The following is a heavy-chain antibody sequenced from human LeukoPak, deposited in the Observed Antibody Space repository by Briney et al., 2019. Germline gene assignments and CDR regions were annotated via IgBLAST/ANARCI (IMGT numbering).Heavy chain of an antibody. Sequence: ASVKVSCKASGYTFTSYDINWVRQATGQGLEWMGWMNPNSGNTGYAQKFQGRVTMTRNTSISTAYMELSSLRSEDTAVYYFARGYSLYYYYYGMYVWGQGTTVTVSS. CDR1: GYTFTSYD. CDR3: ARGYSLYYYYYGMYV. J-gene: IGHJ6*02. CDR2: MNPNSGNT. D-gene: IGHD4-11*01. V-gene: IGHV1-8*01.